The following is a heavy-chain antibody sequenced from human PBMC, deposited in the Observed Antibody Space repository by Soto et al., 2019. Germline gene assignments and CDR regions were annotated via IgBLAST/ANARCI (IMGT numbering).Heavy chain of an antibody. D-gene: IGHD6-19*01. Sequence: QVQLVESGGGLVQPVRALRLSCAASGFTFSSYGMHWVRQAPGKGLEWGAVISYDGSNKYYADSVNGRLTSSRDTSQNTLYLQMNSLRDEDPAVYYCANDLPPYSSGGTDYYYGMAFWGQGTTVTVSS. CDR2: ISYDGSNK. CDR1: GFTFSSYG. CDR3: ANDLPPYSSGGTDYYYGMAF. J-gene: IGHJ6*02. V-gene: IGHV3-30*18.